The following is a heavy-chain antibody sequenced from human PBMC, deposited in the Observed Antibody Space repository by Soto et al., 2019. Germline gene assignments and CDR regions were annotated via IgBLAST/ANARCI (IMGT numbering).Heavy chain of an antibody. D-gene: IGHD2-2*01. Sequence: PSETLSLTCTVSGGSISSYYWSWIRQPPGKGLEWIGEIYHSGSTNYNPSLKSRVTISVDKSKNQFSLKLSSVTAADTAVYYCASLPATSDFDYWGQGTLVTVSS. V-gene: IGHV4-59*12. J-gene: IGHJ4*02. CDR3: ASLPATSDFDY. CDR1: GGSISSYY. CDR2: IYHSGST.